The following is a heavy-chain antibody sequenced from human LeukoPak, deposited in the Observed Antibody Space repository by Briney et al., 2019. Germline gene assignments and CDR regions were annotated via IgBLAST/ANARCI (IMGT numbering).Heavy chain of an antibody. D-gene: IGHD3-10*01. CDR1: GFIFSNHY. CDR2: INNDGSIT. Sequence: GGSLRLSCAVSGFIFSNHYMHWVRQAPGEGLVWVSRINNDGSITSYADSVKGRFTISRVNAKNTLYLQMNSLRAEDTAVYYCVLMVWGGGQGTLVTVSS. J-gene: IGHJ4*02. CDR3: VLMVWG. V-gene: IGHV3-74*01.